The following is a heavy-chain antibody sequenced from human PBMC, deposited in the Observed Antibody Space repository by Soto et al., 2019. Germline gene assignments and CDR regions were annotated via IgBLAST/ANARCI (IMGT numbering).Heavy chain of an antibody. CDR3: TKDRGPGLRLPIVVVPAAMSISGNNDY. Sequence: GGSLRLSCAASGFTFSSYAMSWVRQAPGKGLEWVSAISGSGGSTYYADSVKGRFTISRDNSKNTLYLQMNSLRAEDTAIYYCTKDRGPGLRLPIVVVPAAMSISGNNDYWGQGTLVTVSS. CDR1: GFTFSSYA. D-gene: IGHD2-2*01. V-gene: IGHV3-23*01. CDR2: ISGSGGST. J-gene: IGHJ4*02.